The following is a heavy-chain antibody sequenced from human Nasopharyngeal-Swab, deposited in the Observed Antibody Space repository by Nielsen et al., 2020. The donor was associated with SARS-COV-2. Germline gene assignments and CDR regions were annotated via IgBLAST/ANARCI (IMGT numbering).Heavy chain of an antibody. CDR2: ISYDGSNK. CDR1: GFTFSSYA. CDR3: ARELIESFDY. V-gene: IGHV3-30*04. D-gene: IGHD2-8*01. Sequence: GESLKISCAASGFTFSSYAMHWVRQAPGKGLEWVAVISYDGSNKYYADSVKGRFTISRDNSKNTLYLQMNSLRAEDTAVYYCARELIESFDYWGRGTLVTVSS. J-gene: IGHJ4*02.